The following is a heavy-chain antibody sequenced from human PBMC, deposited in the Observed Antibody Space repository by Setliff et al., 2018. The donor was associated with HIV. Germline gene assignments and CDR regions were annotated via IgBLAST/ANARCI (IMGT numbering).Heavy chain of an antibody. Sequence: GASVKVSCKASGYTFTRYDINWVRQATGQGLEWMGWMNPNSGNTGYAQKFQGRVTMTRNTSISTAYMELSSLRSEDTAVYYCARVTMIVVGHYYYGMDVWGQGTTVTVSS. CDR3: ARVTMIVVGHYYYGMDV. J-gene: IGHJ6*02. CDR2: MNPNSGNT. CDR1: GYTFTRYD. V-gene: IGHV1-8*01. D-gene: IGHD3-22*01.